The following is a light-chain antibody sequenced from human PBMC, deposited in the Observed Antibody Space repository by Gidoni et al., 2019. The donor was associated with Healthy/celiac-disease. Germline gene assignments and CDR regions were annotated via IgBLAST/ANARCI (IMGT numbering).Light chain of an antibody. CDR2: AAS. J-gene: IGKJ1*01. CDR1: QSISSY. V-gene: IGKV1-39*01. Sequence: DIQMTQSPSSLSASVGDRVTITCRASQSISSYLNWYQQKPGKAPKLLIYAASSLQSGVPSRFSGSGSGTYFTPTISSLQPEDFATYYCQQSYSTPWTCXXXTKVEIK. CDR3: QQSYSTPWT.